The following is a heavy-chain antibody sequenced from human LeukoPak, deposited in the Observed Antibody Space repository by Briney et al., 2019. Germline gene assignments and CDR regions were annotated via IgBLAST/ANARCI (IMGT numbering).Heavy chain of an antibody. V-gene: IGHV4-34*01. CDR1: GGSFSGYY. CDR2: INHSGST. CDR3: ARGRRIDY. J-gene: IGHJ4*02. Sequence: PSETLSLTCAVYGGSFSGYYWSWIRRPPGKGLEWIGEINHSGSTNYNPSLKSRVTISVDTSKDQFSLKLSSVTAADTAVYYCARGRRIDYWGQGTLVTVSS.